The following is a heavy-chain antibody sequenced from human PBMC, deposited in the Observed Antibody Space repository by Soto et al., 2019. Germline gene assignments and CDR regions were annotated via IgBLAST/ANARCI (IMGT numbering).Heavy chain of an antibody. CDR2: ISYDGSNK. D-gene: IGHD3-3*01. J-gene: IGHJ6*02. CDR3: ARDRPYYDFWNGYPALYYYYGMDV. V-gene: IGHV3-30-3*01. CDR1: GFTFSSYA. Sequence: QVQLVESGGGVVQPGRSLRLSCAASGFTFSSYAMHWVRQAPGKGLEGGAVISYDGSNKYYADSVKGRFTISRDNSKNKLYVEMNSLRTEPTAVYYCARDRPYYDFWNGYPALYYYYGMDVWGQGTTVTVSS.